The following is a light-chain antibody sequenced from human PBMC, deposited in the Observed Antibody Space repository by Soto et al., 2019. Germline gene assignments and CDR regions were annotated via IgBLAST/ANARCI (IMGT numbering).Light chain of an antibody. V-gene: IGLV1-51*01. Sequence: QSVLTQPPSVSAAPGQKVTISCSGSRSNIGNNYVSWYQQLPGTAPKLLIYDNNKRPSGIPDRFSGSKSGTSATLGITGLQTGDEADYYCGTWDSSLSVVFGGGTQLTVL. J-gene: IGLJ3*02. CDR2: DNN. CDR3: GTWDSSLSVV. CDR1: RSNIGNNY.